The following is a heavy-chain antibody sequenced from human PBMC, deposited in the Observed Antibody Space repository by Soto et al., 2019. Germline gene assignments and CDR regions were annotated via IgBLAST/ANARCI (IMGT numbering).Heavy chain of an antibody. Sequence: ASVKVSGKASGYTFTGYHMHWVRQAPGQGLEWMGWINPNSGGTNYAQKFQGRVTMTRDTSISTAYMELSRLRSDDTAVYYCARDALPGTTRSGRAWFDPWGQGTLVTVSS. D-gene: IGHD1-7*01. CDR1: GYTFTGYH. V-gene: IGHV1-2*02. J-gene: IGHJ5*02. CDR2: INPNSGGT. CDR3: ARDALPGTTRSGRAWFDP.